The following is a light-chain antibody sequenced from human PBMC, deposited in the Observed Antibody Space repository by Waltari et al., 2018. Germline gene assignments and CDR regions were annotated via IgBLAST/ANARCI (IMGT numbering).Light chain of an antibody. CDR2: EVT. CDR1: SSDVGSYNY. J-gene: IGLJ1*01. CDR3: SSYTRTTTLYV. Sequence: QSALTQPASVSGSPGQSITISCTGTSSDVGSYNYASWYQQHPGKAPKLLIFEVTDRPAGVSNRFSGSKSGNTASRTISGLQAEDEADYYCSSYTRTTTLYVFGTGTKVTVL. V-gene: IGLV2-14*03.